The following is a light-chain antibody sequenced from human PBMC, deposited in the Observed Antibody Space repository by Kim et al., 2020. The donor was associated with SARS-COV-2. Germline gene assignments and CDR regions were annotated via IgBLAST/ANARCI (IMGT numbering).Light chain of an antibody. CDR1: SSNCGAGYD. CDR2: DDN. V-gene: IGLV1-40*01. J-gene: IGLJ2*01. Sequence: QRVTMPCTGSSSNCGAGYDVHWYQHLPGTAPKLLSYDDNNRPSGVPYRFCGSKSGTSASLAITGLQAEDEADYDCQSYDRSRNGVIFGGGTQLTVL. CDR3: QSYDRSRNGVI.